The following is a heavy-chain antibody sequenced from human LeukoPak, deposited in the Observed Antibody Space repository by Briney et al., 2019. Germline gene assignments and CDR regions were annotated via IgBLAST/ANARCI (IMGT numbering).Heavy chain of an antibody. CDR1: GGSISPLY. V-gene: IGHV4-59*11. D-gene: IGHD3-10*01. Sequence: SETLSLTCTVSGGSISPLYWSWIRQPPGKGLEFIGYIYYSGTTNYNPSLKSRVTLSVDTSKNQFSLKLSSVTAADTAVYYCARGGVAAKYYFDSWGQGTLVTISS. CDR2: IYYSGTT. CDR3: ARGGVAAKYYFDS. J-gene: IGHJ4*02.